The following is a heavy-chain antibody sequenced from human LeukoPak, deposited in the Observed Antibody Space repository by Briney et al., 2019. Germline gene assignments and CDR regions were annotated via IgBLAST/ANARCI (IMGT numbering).Heavy chain of an antibody. D-gene: IGHD6-13*01. CDR3: AKVLYSKQQLGYFDY. V-gene: IGHV3-23*01. J-gene: IGHJ4*02. Sequence: GGSLRLSCAASGFTFSSYAMSWVRQAPGKGLEWASAISGSGGSTYYADSVKGRFTISRDNSKNTLYLQMNSLRAEDTAVYYCAKVLYSKQQLGYFDYWGQGTLVTVSS. CDR1: GFTFSSYA. CDR2: ISGSGGST.